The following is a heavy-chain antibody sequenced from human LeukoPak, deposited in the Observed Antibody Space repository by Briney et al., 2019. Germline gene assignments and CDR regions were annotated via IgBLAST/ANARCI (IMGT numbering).Heavy chain of an antibody. CDR2: LSGSGGDT. J-gene: IGHJ4*02. V-gene: IGHV3-23*01. Sequence: GGSLRLSCAASGFTFSSYVVSWVRQAPGKGLEWVSALSGSGGDTYYTDSVKGRFTISRDNSKNTLYLQMNSLRAEDTAVYYCAKRRAQNSDLGYCSGGTCYHFDYWGQGTLVTVSS. CDR1: GFTFSSYV. CDR3: AKRRAQNSDLGYCSGGTCYHFDY. D-gene: IGHD2-15*01.